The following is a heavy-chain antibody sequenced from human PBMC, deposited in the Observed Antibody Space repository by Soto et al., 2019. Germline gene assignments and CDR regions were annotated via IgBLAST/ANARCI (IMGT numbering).Heavy chain of an antibody. CDR1: GFTFSSYG. CDR2: IWYDGSNK. CDR3: ARDLGATDLNWFDP. V-gene: IGHV3-33*01. J-gene: IGHJ5*02. Sequence: QVQLVESGGGVVQPGRSLRLSCAASGFTFSSYGMHWVRQAPGKGLEWVAVIWYDGSNKYYADSVKGRFTISRDNSKNTLYLQMNSLRAEDTAVYYCARDLGATDLNWFDPWGQGTLVTVSS. D-gene: IGHD1-26*01.